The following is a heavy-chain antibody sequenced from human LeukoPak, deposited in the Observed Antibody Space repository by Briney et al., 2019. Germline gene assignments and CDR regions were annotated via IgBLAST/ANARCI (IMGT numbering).Heavy chain of an antibody. Sequence: GGSLRLSCAASGFSFNTYAMHWVRQAPGKGLEYVSAISTNGGSTNYANSVKGRFTISRDNSKNTLYLQMGSLKTEDMAVYYCARLNSGNYNRGYLDYWGQGTLVTVSA. V-gene: IGHV3-64*01. CDR2: ISTNGGST. J-gene: IGHJ4*02. CDR3: ARLNSGNYNRGYLDY. CDR1: GFSFNTYA. D-gene: IGHD4-23*01.